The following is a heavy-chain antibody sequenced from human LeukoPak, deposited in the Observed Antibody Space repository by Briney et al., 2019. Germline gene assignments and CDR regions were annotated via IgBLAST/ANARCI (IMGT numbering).Heavy chain of an antibody. J-gene: IGHJ4*02. V-gene: IGHV4-59*12. Sequence: SETLSLTCTVSGGSISSYYWSWIRQPPGKGLEWIGYIYHSGSTYYNPSLKSRVTISVDRSKNQFFLKLSSVTAADTAVYYCARTATGAGVGYFDYWGQGTLVTVSS. D-gene: IGHD6-19*01. CDR1: GGSISSYY. CDR2: IYHSGST. CDR3: ARTATGAGVGYFDY.